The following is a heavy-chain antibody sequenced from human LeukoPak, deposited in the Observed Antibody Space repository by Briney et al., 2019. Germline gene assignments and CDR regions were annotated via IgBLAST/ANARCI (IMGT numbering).Heavy chain of an antibody. Sequence: PGRSLRLSCAASGFTFTSYGMHWVRQAPGKGLEWVAVISYDVRDKYYVDSVKGRFTISRDTSKNTLYLQVNSLRAEDTAVYYCAKDRGSGYNWNDVLDYWGQGTLVTVSS. CDR2: ISYDVRDK. D-gene: IGHD1-20*01. V-gene: IGHV3-30*18. CDR3: AKDRGSGYNWNDVLDY. CDR1: GFTFTSYG. J-gene: IGHJ4*02.